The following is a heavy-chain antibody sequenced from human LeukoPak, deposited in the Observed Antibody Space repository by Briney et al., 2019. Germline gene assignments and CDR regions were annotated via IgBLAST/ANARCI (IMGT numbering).Heavy chain of an antibody. Sequence: GGSLRLSCAASGFTFDDYGMSWVRQAPGKGLEWVSSISSSSSYIYYTDSVKGRFTISRDNAKNSLYLQMNSLRAEDTAVYYCAKDRIVGAEYHFDYWGQGTLVTVSS. J-gene: IGHJ4*02. CDR1: GFTFDDYG. D-gene: IGHD1-26*01. V-gene: IGHV3-21*04. CDR3: AKDRIVGAEYHFDY. CDR2: ISSSSSYI.